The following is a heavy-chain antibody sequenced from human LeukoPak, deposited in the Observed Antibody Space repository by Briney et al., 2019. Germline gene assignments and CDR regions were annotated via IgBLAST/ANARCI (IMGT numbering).Heavy chain of an antibody. CDR3: ARVRPRPGTYDFWSGYPFDY. V-gene: IGHV3-21*01. Sequence: PGGSLRLSCAASGFTFSSYSMNWVRQAPGKGLEWVSSISSSSYIYYADSVKGRFTISRDNAKNSLYLQMNSLRAEDTAVYYCARVRPRPGTYDFWSGYPFDYWGQGTLVTVSS. D-gene: IGHD3-3*01. CDR1: GFTFSSYS. J-gene: IGHJ4*02. CDR2: ISSSSYI.